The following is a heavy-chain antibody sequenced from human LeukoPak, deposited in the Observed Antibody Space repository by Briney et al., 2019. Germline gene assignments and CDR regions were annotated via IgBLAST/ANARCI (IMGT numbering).Heavy chain of an antibody. V-gene: IGHV1-18*01. J-gene: IGHJ4*02. Sequence: ASVKVSCKASGYTFTSYDINWVRQATGQGLEWMGWISAYNGNTNYAQKLQGRVTMTTDTSTSTAYMELRSLRSDDTAVYYCARDLPITMIVVVLDYWGQGTLVTVSS. CDR3: ARDLPITMIVVVLDY. D-gene: IGHD3-22*01. CDR2: ISAYNGNT. CDR1: GYTFTSYD.